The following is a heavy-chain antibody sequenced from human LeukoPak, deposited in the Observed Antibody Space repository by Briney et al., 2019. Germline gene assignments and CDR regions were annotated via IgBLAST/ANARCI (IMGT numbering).Heavy chain of an antibody. CDR1: GFAFSDYS. CDR2: ITSDSNLI. CDR3: ASGGATVWGY. V-gene: IGHV3-21*06. J-gene: IGHJ4*02. Sequence: GGPLRLSCAASGFAFSDYSMNWVRQAPGKGLEWISAITSDSNLINYADSMRGRITISRDNAENSVYLQMNGLRAEDTAIYYCASGGATVWGYWGQGALVIVSS. D-gene: IGHD3-16*01.